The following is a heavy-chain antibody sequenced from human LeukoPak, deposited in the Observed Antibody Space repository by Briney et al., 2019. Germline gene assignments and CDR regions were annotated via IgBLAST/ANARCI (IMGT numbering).Heavy chain of an antibody. CDR3: ARDKSSSWYPLHAFDI. J-gene: IGHJ3*02. CDR1: GFTFSSYS. CDR2: ISSSSSTI. Sequence: GGSLRLSCAASGFTFSSYSMNWVRQAPGKGLEWVSYISSSSSTIYYADSVKGRFTISRDNAKNTLYLQMNSLRAEDTAVYYCARDKSSSWYPLHAFDIWGQGTMVTVSS. V-gene: IGHV3-48*04. D-gene: IGHD6-13*01.